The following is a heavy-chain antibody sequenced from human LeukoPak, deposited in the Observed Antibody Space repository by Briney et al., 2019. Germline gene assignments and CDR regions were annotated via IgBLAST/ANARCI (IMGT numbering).Heavy chain of an antibody. CDR2: INQVGSAQ. J-gene: IGHJ4*02. Sequence: GGSLRLSCAASEFTFSGYAMNWVRQAPGKGLEWVANINQVGSAQNYVDSVKGRFTFSRDNTMNSLSLQMNNLRAEDTAIYYCARDVQGGAFDYWGQGTLVTVSS. CDR1: EFTFSGYA. D-gene: IGHD1-1*01. CDR3: ARDVQGGAFDY. V-gene: IGHV3-7*01.